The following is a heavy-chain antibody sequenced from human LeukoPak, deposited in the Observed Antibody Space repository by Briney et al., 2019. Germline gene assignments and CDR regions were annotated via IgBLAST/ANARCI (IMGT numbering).Heavy chain of an antibody. D-gene: IGHD3-3*01. CDR3: AGGGGPWDYDFWSGYPYFDY. J-gene: IGHJ4*02. CDR1: GGTFSSYA. Sequence: SVKVSCKASGGTFSSYAISWVRQAPGQGLERMGGIIPIFGTANYAQKFQGRATITADESTSTAYMELSSLRSEDTAVYYCAGGGGPWDYDFWSGYPYFDYWGQGTLVTVSS. CDR2: IIPIFGTA. V-gene: IGHV1-69*13.